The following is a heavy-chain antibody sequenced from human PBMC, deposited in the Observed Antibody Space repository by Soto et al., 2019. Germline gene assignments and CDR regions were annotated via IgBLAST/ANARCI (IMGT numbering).Heavy chain of an antibody. Sequence: SETLSLTCTVSGGSISSYYWSWIRQPPGKGLEWIGYIYYSGSTNYNPSLKSRVTISVDTSKNQFSLKLSSVTAADTAVYYCAGSVVRDFDYWGQGTLVTVSS. CDR1: GGSISSYY. CDR3: AGSVVRDFDY. D-gene: IGHD2-21*01. J-gene: IGHJ4*02. CDR2: IYYSGST. V-gene: IGHV4-59*01.